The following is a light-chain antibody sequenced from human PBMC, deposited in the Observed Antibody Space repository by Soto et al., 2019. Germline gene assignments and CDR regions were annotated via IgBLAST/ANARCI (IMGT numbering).Light chain of an antibody. Sequence: EIVLTQSPGTLSLSPGERATLSCRASQSVSSSYLAWYQQKPGQAPRLLIYGASSRATGIPDRFSGSGSGTDFTLTISGLEPEDFAVYYCQHYGSSQTFGQGTKVDIK. CDR1: QSVSSSY. V-gene: IGKV3-20*01. CDR2: GAS. J-gene: IGKJ1*01. CDR3: QHYGSSQT.